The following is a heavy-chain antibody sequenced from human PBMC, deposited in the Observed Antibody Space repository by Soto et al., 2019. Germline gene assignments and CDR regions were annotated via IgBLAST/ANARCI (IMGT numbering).Heavy chain of an antibody. D-gene: IGHD3-10*01. CDR3: MKAHESGDFLGMSV. V-gene: IGHV4-61*01. CDR1: GGSVSTGMKY. J-gene: IGHJ6*02. CDR2: MCKTGET. Sequence: ASETLSLTCSVSGGSVSTGMKYWGWVRQPPGKALEVIGYMCKTGETLLNSSLKSRVTLSMETSKNQFSLTLSSVTAADTAVYFCMKAHESGDFLGMSVWGPGTTVTVSS.